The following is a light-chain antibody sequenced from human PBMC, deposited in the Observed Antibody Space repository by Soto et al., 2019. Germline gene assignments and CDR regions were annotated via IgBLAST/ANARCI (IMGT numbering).Light chain of an antibody. J-gene: IGKJ1*01. V-gene: IGKV1-27*01. Sequence: DFQMTQSPSFLSASVGDRVTITCRASQGINNYVAWYQQKPGKVPELLIYDASTLQSGVPYRFSGSGSGTDFTLTISSLQPEDVATYDCQRFNSAPKTFGQGTKVEIK. CDR2: DAS. CDR1: QGINNY. CDR3: QRFNSAPKT.